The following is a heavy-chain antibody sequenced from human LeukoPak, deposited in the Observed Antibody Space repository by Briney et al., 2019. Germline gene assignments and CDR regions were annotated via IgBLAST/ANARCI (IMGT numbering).Heavy chain of an antibody. CDR3: AKPVYYDSSGYPAGPYYYYYGMDV. CDR2: ISGGSGST. D-gene: IGHD3-22*01. V-gene: IGHV3-23*01. Sequence: GGSLRLSCAASGFTFSSYAMSWVRQAPGKGLAWVSTISGGSGSTYCADSVKGRFTISRDNSKNTLYLQMNSLRAEDTAVYYCAKPVYYDSSGYPAGPYYYYYGMDVWGQGTTVTVSS. J-gene: IGHJ6*02. CDR1: GFTFSSYA.